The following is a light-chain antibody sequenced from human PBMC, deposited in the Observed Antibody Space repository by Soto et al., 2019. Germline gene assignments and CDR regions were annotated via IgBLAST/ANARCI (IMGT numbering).Light chain of an antibody. J-gene: IGLJ1*01. Sequence: QSALTQPPSASGSPGQSVTISCTGTSSDVGGYNYVSWYQQYPGKVPKLMVYGVNKRPSGVPDRFSGSKSGNTASLTVSGLQAEDEADYYCTSYAGGNNVFGTGTQLTVL. CDR1: SSDVGGYNY. V-gene: IGLV2-8*01. CDR2: GVN. CDR3: TSYAGGNNV.